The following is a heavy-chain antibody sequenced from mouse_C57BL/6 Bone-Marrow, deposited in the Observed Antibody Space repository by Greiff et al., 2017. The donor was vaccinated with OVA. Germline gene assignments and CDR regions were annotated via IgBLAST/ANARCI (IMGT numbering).Heavy chain of an antibody. D-gene: IGHD1-1*01. Sequence: QVTLKESGPGILQSSQTLSLTCSFSGFSLSTSGMGVSWIRQPSGKGLEWLAHLYWADAKRYNPSLKSRLTISKDTSRNQVFLKITSVDTADTATYYCARRRGYGSSYWYFDVWGTGTTVTVSS. V-gene: IGHV8-12*01. CDR3: ARRRGYGSSYWYFDV. CDR2: LYWADAK. J-gene: IGHJ1*03. CDR1: GFSLSTSGMG.